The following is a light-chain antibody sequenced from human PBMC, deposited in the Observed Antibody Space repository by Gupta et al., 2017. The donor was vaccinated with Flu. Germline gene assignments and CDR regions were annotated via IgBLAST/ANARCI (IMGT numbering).Light chain of an antibody. J-gene: IGKJ1*01. Sequence: AIRMTQSPSSFSASTGDRVTITCRASQGISSYLAWYQQKPGKAPKLLIYAASTLQSGVPSRFSGSGSGKDFTLTISCLQSEDFATYYCQQYDSYPRTCGQGTKVEIK. V-gene: IGKV1-8*01. CDR3: QQYDSYPRT. CDR1: QGISSY. CDR2: AAS.